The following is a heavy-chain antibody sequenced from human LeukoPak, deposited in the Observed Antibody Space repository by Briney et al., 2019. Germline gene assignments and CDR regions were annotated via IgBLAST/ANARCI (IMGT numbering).Heavy chain of an antibody. CDR2: ISNDGGGT. Sequence: GGSLRLSCAASGFTFNNYGLIWVRQAPGKGLEWVSAISNDGGGTNYADLVKGRFTISRDNSKNTLFLQMNSLRAEDTALYYCAKGSSGYFVDLWGQGTLVTVSS. CDR1: GFTFNNYG. D-gene: IGHD3-22*01. V-gene: IGHV3-23*01. CDR3: AKGSSGYFVDL. J-gene: IGHJ5*02.